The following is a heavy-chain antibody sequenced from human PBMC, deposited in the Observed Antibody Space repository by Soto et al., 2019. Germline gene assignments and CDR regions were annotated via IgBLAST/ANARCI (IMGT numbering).Heavy chain of an antibody. CDR1: GFTFSRYA. J-gene: IGHJ4*02. Sequence: VGSLRLSCAASGFTFSRYAMSWVRQAAGKGLEWVSAISGSGGSTYYADSVKGRFTISRDNSKNTLYLQMNSLRAEDTAVYYCANSYYYDSSGYYGGNYWGQGTLVTVSS. CDR3: ANSYYYDSSGYYGGNY. D-gene: IGHD3-22*01. V-gene: IGHV3-23*01. CDR2: ISGSGGST.